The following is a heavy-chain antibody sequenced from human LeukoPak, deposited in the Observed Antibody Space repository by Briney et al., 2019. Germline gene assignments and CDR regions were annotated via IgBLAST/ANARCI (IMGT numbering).Heavy chain of an antibody. CDR1: GFTFSDHY. J-gene: IGHJ3*02. CDR3: AKDMSSTSQRDAFDI. Sequence: GGSLRLSCEASGFTFSDHYMAWFRQAPGKGLEWVGRIRNKANSYTTDYAASVKGRFTISRDDSKNSLYLQMNSLRAEDTAVYYCAKDMSSTSQRDAFDIWGQGTMVTVSS. D-gene: IGHD5/OR15-5a*01. CDR2: IRNKANSYTT. V-gene: IGHV3-72*01.